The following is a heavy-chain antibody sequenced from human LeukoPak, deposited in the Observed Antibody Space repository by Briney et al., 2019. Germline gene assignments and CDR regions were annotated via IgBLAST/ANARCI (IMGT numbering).Heavy chain of an antibody. CDR1: GGSISSYH. J-gene: IGHJ3*02. CDR2: IYYSGST. V-gene: IGHV4-59*08. D-gene: IGHD3-22*01. CDR3: ARGPYSYDSSGAFDI. Sequence: NASETLSLTCTVPGGSISSYHWSWIRQPPGKGLEWIGYIYYSGSTNYNPSLKSRVTISVDTSKNQFSLKLSSVTAADTAVYFCARGPYSYDSSGAFDIWGQGTMVTVSS.